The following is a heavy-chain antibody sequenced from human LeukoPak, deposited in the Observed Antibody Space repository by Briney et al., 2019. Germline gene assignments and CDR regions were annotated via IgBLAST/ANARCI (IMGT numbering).Heavy chain of an antibody. Sequence: GESLKISCKASGYSFSNYWIGWVRQVPGKGLEWMGIVYPRDSDTRYSPSFQGQVTISADKSISTAYLQWSSLKASDTAGYYCARPGERSRRDWNLDQWGQGTLVTVSS. D-gene: IGHD1-1*01. J-gene: IGHJ4*02. V-gene: IGHV5-51*01. CDR1: GYSFSNYW. CDR3: ARPGERSRRDWNLDQ. CDR2: VYPRDSDT.